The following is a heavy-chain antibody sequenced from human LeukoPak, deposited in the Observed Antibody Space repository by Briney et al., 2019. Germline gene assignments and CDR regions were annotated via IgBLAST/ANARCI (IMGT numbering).Heavy chain of an antibody. J-gene: IGHJ5*02. CDR2: ISAYNGNT. D-gene: IGHD2-15*01. Sequence: ASVKVSCKASGYTFTSYGISWVRRAPGQGLEWMGCISAYNGNTNYAQKLQGRVTMTTDTSTSTAHMELRSLRSDDTAVYYCAREGYCSGGSCHGWLDPWGQGTLVTVSS. V-gene: IGHV1-18*01. CDR3: AREGYCSGGSCHGWLDP. CDR1: GYTFTSYG.